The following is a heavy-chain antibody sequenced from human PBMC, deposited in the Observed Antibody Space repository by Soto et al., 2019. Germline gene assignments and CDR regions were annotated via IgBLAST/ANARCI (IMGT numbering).Heavy chain of an antibody. V-gene: IGHV3-9*01. Sequence: EVQLVESGGGLVQPGRSLRLSCAASGFTFDDYAMHWVRQAPGKGLEWVSGISWNSGSIGYADSVKGRFTISRDTAKNSLYLQMNSLRAEDTALYYCAKESDYGDYVSDYWGQGTLVTVSS. J-gene: IGHJ4*02. CDR1: GFTFDDYA. CDR2: ISWNSGSI. CDR3: AKESDYGDYVSDY. D-gene: IGHD4-17*01.